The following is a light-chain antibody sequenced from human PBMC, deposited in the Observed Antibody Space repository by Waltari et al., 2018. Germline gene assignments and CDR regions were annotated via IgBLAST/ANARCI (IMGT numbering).Light chain of an antibody. V-gene: IGKV3-20*01. CDR3: QQHGSSPRT. Sequence: IVLTQSPVTLSLSPGERATLSCRASQTVTSNFLAWYQQKPGQAPRLLIYDASNRVTGIPDRFSGSGSGTDFTLTITRLEPEDVAVYFCQQHGSSPRTFGQGTKVEIK. CDR1: QTVTSNF. CDR2: DAS. J-gene: IGKJ1*01.